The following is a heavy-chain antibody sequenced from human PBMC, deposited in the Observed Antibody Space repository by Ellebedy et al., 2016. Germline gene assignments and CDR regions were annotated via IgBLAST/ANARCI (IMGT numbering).Heavy chain of an antibody. CDR2: INPRGGAT. J-gene: IGHJ3*02. V-gene: IGHV1-46*01. D-gene: IGHD6-19*01. Sequence: ASVKVSCKAPRNTFTTYYIHWVRQAPGQGLEWMGLINPRGGATTYAQNFQGRVTMTRDTSASTVHMELNSLRSDDTAVYYCARKRDPIQSVARQDGFDIWGQGTMVTVSS. CDR1: RNTFTTYY. CDR3: ARKRDPIQSVARQDGFDI.